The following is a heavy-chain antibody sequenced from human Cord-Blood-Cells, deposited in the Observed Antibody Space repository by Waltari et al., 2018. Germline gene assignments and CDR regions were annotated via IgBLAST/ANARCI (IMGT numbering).Heavy chain of an antibody. Sequence: QVQLQESGPGLVKPSETLSLTCTVSGYSISSGYYWGWIRQPPGKGLEWIGSIYHSGSTDYNPSLRSRVTISVDTSKNQFSLKRSSVTAADTAVYYCARVPDLAGYSSIPLFDYWGQGTLVTVSS. CDR2: IYHSGST. V-gene: IGHV4-38-2*02. CDR1: GYSISSGYY. D-gene: IGHD6-13*01. CDR3: ARVPDLAGYSSIPLFDY. J-gene: IGHJ4*02.